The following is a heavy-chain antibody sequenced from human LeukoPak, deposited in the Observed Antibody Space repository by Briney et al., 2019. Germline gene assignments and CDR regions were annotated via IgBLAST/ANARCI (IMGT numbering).Heavy chain of an antibody. Sequence: ASVKVSCKASGYTFTGYYMHWVRQAPGQGLEWMGWINPNSGGTNYAQKFQGRVTMTRDTSISTAYMELSRLRSDDTAVYYCARVPYFLNWFDPWGQGTLVTVSS. J-gene: IGHJ5*02. V-gene: IGHV1-2*02. CDR2: INPNSGGT. CDR3: ARVPYFLNWFDP. CDR1: GYTFTGYY. D-gene: IGHD2/OR15-2a*01.